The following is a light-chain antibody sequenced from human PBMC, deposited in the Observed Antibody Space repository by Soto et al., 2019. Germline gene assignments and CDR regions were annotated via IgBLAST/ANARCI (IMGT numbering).Light chain of an antibody. CDR1: QSVSSSY. J-gene: IGKJ1*01. CDR3: QQYGDLPPT. Sequence: EIVLTQSPGTLSLSPGERATLSCRASQSVSSSYLAWYRQTPGQAPRLLIYGASSRAAGIPDRFSGSGSGTDFTLTISRLEPEDFVVYHCQQYGDLPPTFGQGTKVDI. CDR2: GAS. V-gene: IGKV3-20*01.